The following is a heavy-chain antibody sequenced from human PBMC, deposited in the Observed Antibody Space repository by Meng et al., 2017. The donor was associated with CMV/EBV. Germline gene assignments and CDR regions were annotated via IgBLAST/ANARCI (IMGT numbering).Heavy chain of an antibody. CDR3: ARDTHKTTFESDY. CDR2: ISAYNGNT. Sequence: ASVKVSCKASGYTFTSYDINWVRQATGQGLEWMGWISAYNGNTNYAQKLQGRVTMTTDTSTSTAYMELRSLRSDDTAVYYCARDTHKTTFESDYWGQGTLVTVSS. D-gene: IGHD4-11*01. V-gene: IGHV1-18*01. J-gene: IGHJ4*02. CDR1: GYTFTSYD.